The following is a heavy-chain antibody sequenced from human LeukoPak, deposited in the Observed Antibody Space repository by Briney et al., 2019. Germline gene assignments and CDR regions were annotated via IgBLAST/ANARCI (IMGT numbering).Heavy chain of an antibody. CDR2: INHSGST. V-gene: IGHV4-34*01. Sequence: SETLSLTCAVYGGSFSGHYWSWIRQPPGKGLEWIGEINHSGSTNYNPSLKSRVTISVDTSKNQFSLKLSSVTAADTAVYYCARGGYRLDDILTGYYLPFDYWGQGTLVTVSS. CDR1: GGSFSGHY. CDR3: ARGGYRLDDILTGYYLPFDY. J-gene: IGHJ4*02. D-gene: IGHD3-9*01.